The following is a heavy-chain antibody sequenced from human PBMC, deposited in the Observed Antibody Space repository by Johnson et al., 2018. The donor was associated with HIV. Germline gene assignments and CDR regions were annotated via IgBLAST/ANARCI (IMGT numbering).Heavy chain of an antibody. CDR2: IWSDGSNK. CDR1: GFTFSSYG. V-gene: IGHV3-33*01. D-gene: IGHD3-9*01. CDR3: ARGWLFLDAFDI. J-gene: IGHJ3*02. Sequence: QVQLVESGGGVVQPGRSLRLSCAASGFTFSSYGMHWVRQAPGKGLEWVAVIWSDGSNKYYADSVTGRFTISRDNSKNTLYLQMNSLRAEDTALYYRARGWLFLDAFDIWGQGTMVTVSS.